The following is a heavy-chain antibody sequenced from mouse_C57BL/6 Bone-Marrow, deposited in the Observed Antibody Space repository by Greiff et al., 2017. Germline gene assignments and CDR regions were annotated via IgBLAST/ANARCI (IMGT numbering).Heavy chain of an antibody. Sequence: EVKLVESGAELVRPGSSVKMSCKTSGYTFTSYGINWVKQRPGQGLEWIGYIYIGNGYTEYNEKFKGKATLTSDTSSSTAYMQLSSLTSEDSAIYFCARGYYGSSYPSDYWGQGTTLTVSS. D-gene: IGHD1-1*01. V-gene: IGHV1-58*01. J-gene: IGHJ2*01. CDR2: IYIGNGYT. CDR1: GYTFTSYG. CDR3: ARGYYGSSYPSDY.